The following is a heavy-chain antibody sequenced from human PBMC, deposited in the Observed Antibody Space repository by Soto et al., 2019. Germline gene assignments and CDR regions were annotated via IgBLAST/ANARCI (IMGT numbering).Heavy chain of an antibody. CDR2: IIPILGIA. CDR3: ARSLRYYYDSSGRWDY. V-gene: IGHV1-69*02. CDR1: GGTFSSYT. J-gene: IGHJ4*02. D-gene: IGHD3-22*01. Sequence: QVQLVQSGAEVKKPGSSVKVSCKASGGTFSSYTISWVRQAPGQGLEWMGRIIPILGIANYAQKFQGRVTITADKSTSTAYMGLSSLRSEDTAVYYCARSLRYYYDSSGRWDYWGQGTLVTVSS.